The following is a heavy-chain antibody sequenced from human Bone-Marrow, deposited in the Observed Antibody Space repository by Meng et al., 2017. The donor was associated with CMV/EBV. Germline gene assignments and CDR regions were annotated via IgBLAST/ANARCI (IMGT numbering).Heavy chain of an antibody. CDR1: ISSGDYY. CDR3: ARDIVVVPAATGSNCFDP. J-gene: IGHJ5*02. V-gene: IGHV4-30-4*08. CDR2: IYYSGST. D-gene: IGHD2-2*01. Sequence: ISSGDYYLSWIRQPPGKGLEWIAYIYYSGSTYYDPSLKSRVTISVDTSKNQFSLKLSSVTAAATAVYYCARDIVVVPAATGSNCFDPWGQGTLVTVSS.